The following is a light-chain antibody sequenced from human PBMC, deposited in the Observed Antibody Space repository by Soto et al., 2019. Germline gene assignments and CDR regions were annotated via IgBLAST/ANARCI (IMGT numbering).Light chain of an antibody. Sequence: DIQMTQSPSSLSASVGDRVTITCRASQSISSYLNWYQQKPGKAPKLLIYAASSLQSGVPSRFSGSGSGTDFTLTINSLQPEDFVTYYCQQAYSFPITFGQGTRLEIK. J-gene: IGKJ5*01. CDR2: AAS. V-gene: IGKV1-39*01. CDR1: QSISSY. CDR3: QQAYSFPIT.